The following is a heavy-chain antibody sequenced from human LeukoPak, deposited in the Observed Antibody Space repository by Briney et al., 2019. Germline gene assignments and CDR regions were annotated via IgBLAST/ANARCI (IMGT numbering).Heavy chain of an antibody. Sequence: PGGSLRLSCAASGFTFSSYSMNWVRQAPGKGLEWVSHIGRGTTYADSVKGRFTISRDNAKNSVYLQMNSLRAEDTAVYYCARDRYPGIAAAGTCFDYWGQGTLVTVSS. V-gene: IGHV3-48*04. CDR3: ARDRYPGIAAAGTCFDY. CDR1: GFTFSSYS. D-gene: IGHD6-13*01. CDR2: IGRGTT. J-gene: IGHJ4*02.